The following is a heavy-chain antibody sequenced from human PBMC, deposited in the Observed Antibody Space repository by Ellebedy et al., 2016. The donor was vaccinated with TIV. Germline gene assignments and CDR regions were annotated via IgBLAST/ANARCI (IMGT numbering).Heavy chain of an antibody. CDR1: GGSFSGYY. D-gene: IGHD1-26*01. Sequence: GSLRLXCAVYGGSFSGYYWSWIRQPPGKGLEWIGEINHSGSTNYNPSLKSRVTISVDTSKNQFSLKLSSVTAADTAVYYCARRPPGSYSDYWGQGTLVTVSS. V-gene: IGHV4-34*01. CDR3: ARRPPGSYSDY. CDR2: INHSGST. J-gene: IGHJ4*02.